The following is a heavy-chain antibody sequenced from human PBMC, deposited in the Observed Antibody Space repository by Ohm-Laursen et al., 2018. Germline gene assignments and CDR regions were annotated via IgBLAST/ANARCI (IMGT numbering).Heavy chain of an antibody. J-gene: IGHJ3*02. V-gene: IGHV3-33*01. Sequence: SLRLSCSASGFTFSSYGMHWVRQAPGKGLEWVAVIWYDGSNKYYADSVRGRVTISRDNSKNTLYLQMNSLRAEDTAVYYCARDKSSEDAFDIWGQGTMVTVSS. CDR2: IWYDGSNK. CDR1: GFTFSSYG. CDR3: ARDKSSEDAFDI. D-gene: IGHD1-26*01.